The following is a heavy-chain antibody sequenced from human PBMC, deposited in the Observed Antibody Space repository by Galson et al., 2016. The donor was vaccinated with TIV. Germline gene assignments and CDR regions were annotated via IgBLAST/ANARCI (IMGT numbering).Heavy chain of an antibody. CDR3: AREGAVRWPSNGFDI. CDR2: VYAGGST. CDR1: GDALSSDNYY. V-gene: IGHV4-61*02. D-gene: IGHD4-23*01. Sequence: CTVSGDALSSDNYYWSWVRQPAGKGLEWIGRVYAGGSTIYNPSLMSRLTLSVDTSKNQLSLKLTSGTAADTAIYYCAREGAVRWPSNGFDIWGQGTMVTISS. J-gene: IGHJ3*02.